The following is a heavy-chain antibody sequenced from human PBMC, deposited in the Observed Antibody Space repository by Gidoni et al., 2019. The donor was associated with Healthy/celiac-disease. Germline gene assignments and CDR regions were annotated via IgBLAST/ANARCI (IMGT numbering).Heavy chain of an antibody. D-gene: IGHD2-2*01. J-gene: IGHJ5*02. CDR3: ARGSRDIVVVPAASNWFDP. Sequence: QVQLQQWGAGLLTPSETLSLTCAVYGGSFSGYYWSWIRPPPGKGLEWIGEINHSGSTNYNPSLKSRVTISVDTSKNQFSLKLSSVTAADTAVYYCARGSRDIVVVPAASNWFDPWGQGTLATVSS. CDR1: GGSFSGYY. V-gene: IGHV4-34*01. CDR2: INHSGST.